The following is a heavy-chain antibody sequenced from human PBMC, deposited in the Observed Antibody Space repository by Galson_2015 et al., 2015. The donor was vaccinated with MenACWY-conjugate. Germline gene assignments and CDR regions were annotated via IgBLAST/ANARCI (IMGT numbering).Heavy chain of an antibody. CDR2: IDPDGSTT. CDR1: GFTFSTYW. J-gene: IGHJ4*02. V-gene: IGHV3-74*01. CDR3: ATAGSYRFDY. D-gene: IGHD1-26*01. Sequence: SLRLSCAPSGFTFSTYWMHWVRQAPGKGLEWVSRIDPDGSTTDYAESMKGRFTISRDNAKNTPFLQIHSLRVEDTAVYYCATAGSYRFDYWGQGALDTVSS.